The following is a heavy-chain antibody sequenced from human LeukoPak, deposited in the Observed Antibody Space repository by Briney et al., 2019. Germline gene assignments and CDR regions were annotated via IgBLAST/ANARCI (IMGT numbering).Heavy chain of an antibody. CDR2: FSGSGSNT. Sequence: GGSLRLSCAASDFTFTSYAMSWVRQAPGKGLEWVSTFSGSGSNTYYADSVKGRYTISRDNSKNTLYLQMNSLRAEDTAMYYCAKSDWYKRGEPDYFDYWGQGSLVTVSS. D-gene: IGHD6-19*01. CDR1: DFTFTSYA. CDR3: AKSDWYKRGEPDYFDY. V-gene: IGHV3-23*01. J-gene: IGHJ4*02.